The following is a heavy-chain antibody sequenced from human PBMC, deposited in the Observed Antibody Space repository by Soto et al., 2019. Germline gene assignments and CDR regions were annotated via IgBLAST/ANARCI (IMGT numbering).Heavy chain of an antibody. V-gene: IGHV3-30*18. CDR1: GFTFSSYG. J-gene: IGHJ6*02. D-gene: IGHD5-18*01. CDR2: ISYDGSNK. Sequence: QVQLVESGGGVVQPGRSLRLSCAASGFTFSSYGMHWVRQAPGKGLEWVAVISYDGSNKYYADSVKGRFTISRDNSKNTLYLQMNSLRAEDTAVYYCAKARGEDTAMVHYYYGMDVWGQGTTVTVSS. CDR3: AKARGEDTAMVHYYYGMDV.